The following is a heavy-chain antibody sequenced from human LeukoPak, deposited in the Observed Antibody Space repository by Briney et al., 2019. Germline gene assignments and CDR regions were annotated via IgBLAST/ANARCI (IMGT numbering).Heavy chain of an antibody. CDR1: GYTFTSYD. J-gene: IGHJ4*02. CDR2: MKPDSGRT. V-gene: IGHV1-8*01. D-gene: IGHD3-16*02. CDR3: ARSSGSYHF. Sequence: ASVKVSCKTSGYTFTSYDINWVRQATGQGLEWMGWMKPDSGRTGYAQKFQGRVTMTRDTSITTAYMELSGLTSDDTAVYYCARSSGSYHFWGQGTLVTVSS.